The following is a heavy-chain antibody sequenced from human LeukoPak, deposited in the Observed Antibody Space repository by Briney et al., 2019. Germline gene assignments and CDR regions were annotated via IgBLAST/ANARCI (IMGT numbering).Heavy chain of an antibody. CDR2: VYYTGST. J-gene: IGHJ3*02. CDR3: AGEDYFDSSGYASWRFDI. D-gene: IGHD3-22*01. V-gene: IGHV4-61*01. Sequence: SETLSLTCTVSGGSISSSSYYWGWIRQPPGEGLEWIGYVYYTGSTNYNPSLKSRVSISVDTSKNQSSLKLRSVSAADTAVYYCAGEDYFDSSGYASWRFDIWGQGTMVTVSS. CDR1: GGSISSSSYY.